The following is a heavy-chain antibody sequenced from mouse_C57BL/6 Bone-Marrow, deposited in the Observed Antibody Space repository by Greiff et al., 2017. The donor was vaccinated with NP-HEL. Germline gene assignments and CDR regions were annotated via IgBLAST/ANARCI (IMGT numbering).Heavy chain of an antibody. CDR3: AIVGYYFYWYFDV. D-gene: IGHD2-3*01. CDR2: INPYNGGT. J-gene: IGHJ1*03. CDR1: GYTFTDYY. Sequence: EVQLQQSGPVLVKPGASVKMSCKASGYTFTDYYMNWVKPSHGTSLEWIGVINPYNGGTSYNQKFKGKATLTVDKYSSTAYLELNSLTSVDSAVYDCAIVGYYFYWYFDVWGTGTTVTVSS. V-gene: IGHV1-19*01.